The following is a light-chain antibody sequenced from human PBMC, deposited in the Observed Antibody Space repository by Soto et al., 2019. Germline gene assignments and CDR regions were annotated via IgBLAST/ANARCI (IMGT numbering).Light chain of an antibody. CDR2: GAS. CDR1: QSVRSN. V-gene: IGKV3-15*01. Sequence: EIVLIQSPATLSLSTAERATLSCRASQSVRSNLAWYQQKPGQAPRLLIYGASTRATGIPARFSGSGSGTEFTLTISSLQPEDFAIYYCQQYDIWPPYTFGQGTKVDIK. J-gene: IGKJ2*01. CDR3: QQYDIWPPYT.